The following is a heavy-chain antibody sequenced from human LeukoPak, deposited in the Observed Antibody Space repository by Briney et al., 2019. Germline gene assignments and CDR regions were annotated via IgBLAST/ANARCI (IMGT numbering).Heavy chain of an antibody. CDR3: ARTDYSVGYFDY. Sequence: SETLSLTCAVYGGSFGGYYWSWIRQPPGKGLEWIGEISHSGSTNYNPSLKSRVTISVDTSKNQFSLKLSSVTAADTAVYYCARTDYSVGYFDYWGQGTLVTVSS. CDR1: GGSFGGYY. J-gene: IGHJ4*02. D-gene: IGHD2-21*01. CDR2: ISHSGST. V-gene: IGHV4-34*01.